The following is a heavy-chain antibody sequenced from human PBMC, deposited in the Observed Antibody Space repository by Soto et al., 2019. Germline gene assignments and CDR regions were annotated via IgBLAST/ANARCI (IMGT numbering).Heavy chain of an antibody. CDR2: IFYRGTT. D-gene: IGHD4-17*01. Sequence: SETLSLTCTVSGGSIRTYYWSWIRQPPGKELEWIGYIFYRGTTNYNPSLRSRVTISVDTAKNQFSLRLSSVTAADTAVYYFASTTVNNFYYYMDVWGKGTTVTVSS. V-gene: IGHV4-59*08. CDR3: ASTTVNNFYYYMDV. CDR1: GGSIRTYY. J-gene: IGHJ6*03.